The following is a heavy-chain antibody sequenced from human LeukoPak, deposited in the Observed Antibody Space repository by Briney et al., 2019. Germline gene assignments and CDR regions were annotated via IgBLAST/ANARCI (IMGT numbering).Heavy chain of an antibody. CDR1: GFTFSNHG. CDR2: ISPRGGGT. V-gene: IGHV3-23*01. CDR3: ARDLAWGAFDY. Sequence: GGSLRLSCAASGFTFSNHGMNWVRQAPGKGLEWLSGISPRGGGTYYADSVKGRFTISRDDSKNTLSLQMNSLRVEDTAVYYCARDLAWGAFDYWGQGTLVTVSS. J-gene: IGHJ4*02. D-gene: IGHD7-27*01.